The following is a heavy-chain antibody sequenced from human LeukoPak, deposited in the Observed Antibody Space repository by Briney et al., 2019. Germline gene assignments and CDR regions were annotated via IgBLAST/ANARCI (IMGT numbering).Heavy chain of an antibody. CDR2: INHHSGFI. Sequence: PGGSLRLSCAASGFAFNTYAMNWVRQAPGKGLEWVSSINHHSGFIYYADSVKGRFTISRDNAQSSLYLEMNSLRAEDTAVYYCARDHRYKKPSLAYRRFDPWGPGTLVTVSS. V-gene: IGHV3-21*01. CDR3: ARDHRYKKPSLAYRRFDP. CDR1: GFAFNTYA. D-gene: IGHD2-2*02. J-gene: IGHJ5*02.